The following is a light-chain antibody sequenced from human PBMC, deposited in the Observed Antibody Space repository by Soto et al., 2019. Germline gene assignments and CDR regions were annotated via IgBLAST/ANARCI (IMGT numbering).Light chain of an antibody. CDR1: QSVSSN. CDR3: QQYKNWHPIT. CDR2: ETS. J-gene: IGKJ5*01. Sequence: EIWLTQSPATLSVSPGERATLSCGGSQSVSSNLAWYQQKPGQAPRLLIYETSTRAADVPARFSGSGSGTEFTLSISSLKPEDFAVYYCQQYKNWHPITFGQGTRLEIK. V-gene: IGKV3-15*01.